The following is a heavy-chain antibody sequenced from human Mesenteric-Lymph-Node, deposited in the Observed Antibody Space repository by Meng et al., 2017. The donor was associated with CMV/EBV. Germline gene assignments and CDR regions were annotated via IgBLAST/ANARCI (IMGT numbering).Heavy chain of an antibody. CDR3: AKRPHYYDSSAYYADY. J-gene: IGHJ4*02. CDR2: ITDTTNYK. D-gene: IGHD3-22*01. V-gene: IGHV3-21*04. CDR1: GFSFSSYS. Sequence: GGSLRLSCAASGFSFSSYSMNWVRQAPGKGLEWVSSITDTTNYKYYGDSAKGRFTISRDNYRSTLYLQMSRLRAEDTALYYCAKRPHYYDSSAYYADYWGQGTLVTVSS.